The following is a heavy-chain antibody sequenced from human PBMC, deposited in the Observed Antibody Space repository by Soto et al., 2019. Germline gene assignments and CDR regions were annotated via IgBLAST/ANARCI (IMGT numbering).Heavy chain of an antibody. V-gene: IGHV1-18*04. CDR3: ARTLNEWLLGLE. CDR1: GYSFTDYH. CDR2: ISAYNGNT. D-gene: IGHD3-3*01. Sequence: QVQLVQSGAEVKKPGASVRVSCKASGYSFTDYHIHWVRQAPGQGLEWMGWISAYNGNTNYAQKFQGRVTMTTDTSTSTAYMELRSLRSDDTAIYYCARTLNEWLLGLEWGQGTLVTVSS. J-gene: IGHJ4*02.